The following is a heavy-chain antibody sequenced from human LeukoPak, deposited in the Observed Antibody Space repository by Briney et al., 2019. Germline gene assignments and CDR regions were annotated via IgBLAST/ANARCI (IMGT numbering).Heavy chain of an antibody. D-gene: IGHD2/OR15-2a*01. CDR2: VYSGGST. V-gene: IGHV3-66*01. CDR1: GFTISSNY. CDR3: AGYYYTYPY. J-gene: IGHJ4*02. Sequence: GGSLRLSCAASGFTISSNYMSWVRQASGKGLEWVSVVYSGGSTYSADSVKGRFTVSGDNSKNTLYLEMNNLRAEDTAVYYCAGYYYTYPYWGRGTLVTVSS.